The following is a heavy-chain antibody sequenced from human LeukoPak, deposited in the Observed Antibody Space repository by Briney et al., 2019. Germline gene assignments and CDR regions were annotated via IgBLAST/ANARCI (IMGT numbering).Heavy chain of an antibody. V-gene: IGHV1-69*13. Sequence: SVKVSCKASGGTFSSYAISWVRQAPGQGLEWMGGIIPIFGTANYAQKFQGRVTITADESTSTVYMELSSLRSEDTAVYYCARAGDSYGYPWFDPWGQGTLVTVSS. D-gene: IGHD5-18*01. CDR3: ARAGDSYGYPWFDP. CDR1: GGTFSSYA. J-gene: IGHJ5*02. CDR2: IIPIFGTA.